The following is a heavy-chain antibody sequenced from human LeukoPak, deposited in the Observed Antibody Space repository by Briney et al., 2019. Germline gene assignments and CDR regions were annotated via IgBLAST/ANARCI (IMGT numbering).Heavy chain of an antibody. Sequence: GGSLRLSCAASGFTFSDYWTTWVRQAPGKGLEWVAHIKQDGSEKYYVDSVKGRFTTSRDNAKNLLYLQMNSLRAEDTAVYFCARGWNYAFRFDYWGQGTMVTVSS. CDR2: IKQDGSEK. CDR1: GFTFSDYW. J-gene: IGHJ4*02. CDR3: ARGWNYAFRFDY. V-gene: IGHV3-7*01. D-gene: IGHD1-7*01.